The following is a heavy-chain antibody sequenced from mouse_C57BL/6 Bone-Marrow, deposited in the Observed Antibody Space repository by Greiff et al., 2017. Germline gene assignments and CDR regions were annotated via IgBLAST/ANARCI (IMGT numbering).Heavy chain of an antibody. V-gene: IGHV1-64*01. CDR1: GYTFTNYW. J-gene: IGHJ4*01. CDR3: ARSDDYGDYTMDY. D-gene: IGHD2-4*01. Sequence: QVQLQQPGAELVKPGASVKLSCKASGYTFTNYWMHWVKQRPGQGLEWIGMMHPNGGSPDYNEKFKSEATLSVDKSSRTAYMELSSLTSEDSAVYYCARSDDYGDYTMDYWGQGTSVTVSS. CDR2: MHPNGGSP.